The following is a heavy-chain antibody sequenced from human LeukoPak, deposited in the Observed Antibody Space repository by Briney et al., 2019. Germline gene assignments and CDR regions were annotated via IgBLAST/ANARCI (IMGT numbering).Heavy chain of an antibody. J-gene: IGHJ4*02. CDR1: GYTFTSYG. D-gene: IGHD2-15*01. CDR2: ISAYNGNT. V-gene: IGHV1-18*01. Sequence: ASVKVSCKASGYTFTSYGISWVRQAPGQGLEWMGWISAYNGNTNYAQKLQGRVTMTTDTSTSTAYMELRSLRSDDTAVYYCARFLPVVVAAACDYWGQGTLVTVSS. CDR3: ARFLPVVVAAACDY.